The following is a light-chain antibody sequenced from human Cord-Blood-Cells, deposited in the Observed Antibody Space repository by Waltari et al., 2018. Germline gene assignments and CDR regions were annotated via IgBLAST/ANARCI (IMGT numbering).Light chain of an antibody. Sequence: QSALTQPRSVSGSPGQSVTISCTGTSSDVGGYNYVSWYQQHPGKAPKLMIYDVSKWPSGVPVRFSGSKSGNAASLTISGLQAEDEADYYCCSYAGSYTYVFGTGTKVTVL. J-gene: IGLJ1*01. CDR2: DVS. V-gene: IGLV2-11*01. CDR1: SSDVGGYNY. CDR3: CSYAGSYTYV.